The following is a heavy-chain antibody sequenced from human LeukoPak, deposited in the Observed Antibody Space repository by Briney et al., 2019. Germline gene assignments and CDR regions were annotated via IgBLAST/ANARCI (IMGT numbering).Heavy chain of an antibody. D-gene: IGHD3-10*01. CDR3: AKDIGGFGELLYYFDY. CDR1: GFTFDDYA. V-gene: IGHV3-9*01. Sequence: AGGSLRLSCAASGFTFDDYAMHWVRQAPGKGLEWVSGISWNSGSIGYADSVKGRFTISRDNAKNSLYLQMNSLRAEDTALYYCAKDIGGFGELLYYFDYWGQGTLVTVSS. J-gene: IGHJ4*02. CDR2: ISWNSGSI.